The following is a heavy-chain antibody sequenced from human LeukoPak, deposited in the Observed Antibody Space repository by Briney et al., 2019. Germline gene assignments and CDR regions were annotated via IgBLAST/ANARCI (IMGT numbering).Heavy chain of an antibody. CDR3: ARNFRDGYNNSFDY. CDR2: ISYDGSKK. Sequence: GGSLRLSCAASGFTFSSYEMHWVHQAPGKGLEWVTIISYDGSKKYYADYVKGRFTISRDNSKNTLYLQMNSLRAEDTAVYYCARNFRDGYNNSFDYWGQGTLVTVSS. J-gene: IGHJ4*02. V-gene: IGHV3-30*04. CDR1: GFTFSSYE. D-gene: IGHD5-24*01.